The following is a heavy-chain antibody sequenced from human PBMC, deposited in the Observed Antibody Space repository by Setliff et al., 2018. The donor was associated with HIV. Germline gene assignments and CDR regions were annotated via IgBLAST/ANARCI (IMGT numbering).Heavy chain of an antibody. D-gene: IGHD3-22*01. CDR1: GGSISNSRYY. CDR3: ASRPYSYDYSGRVFDF. V-gene: IGHV4-39*01. J-gene: IGHJ4*02. CDR2: IYYSGTT. Sequence: SETLSLTCTVSGGSISNSRYYWSWIRQPPGKGLEWIGSIYYSGTTYYNPSVKSRVTIPVDTSKNQFSLNLTSVTATDTAVYYCASRPYSYDYSGRVFDFWGQGTLVTVSS.